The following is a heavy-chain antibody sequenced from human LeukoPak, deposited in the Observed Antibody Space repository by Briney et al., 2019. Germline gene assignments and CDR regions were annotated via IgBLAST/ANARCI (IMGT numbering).Heavy chain of an antibody. J-gene: IGHJ4*02. CDR3: ASGYNWKDLCDL. CDR2: ISSSGSYI. D-gene: IGHD1-1*01. CDR1: GFTFSSYS. V-gene: IGHV3-21*06. Sequence: GGSLRLSCAASGFTFSSYSMNWVRQAPGKGLEWVSSISSSGSYIYYADSVKGRFTISRDNAETSQYLRMNSLRAEVTAVYYCASGYNWKDLCDLGGRGT.